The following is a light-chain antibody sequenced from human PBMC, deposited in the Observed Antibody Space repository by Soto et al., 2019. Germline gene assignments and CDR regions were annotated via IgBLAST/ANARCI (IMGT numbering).Light chain of an antibody. Sequence: QSALTQPASVSGSPGQSITISSTGTSSDVGAYNFVSWYQHHPGNAPRLMVYDVTNRPSGVSDRFSGSKSGNTASLTISGLQAEDEADYYCASYTSTTPLYVFGTATKLTVL. CDR2: DVT. J-gene: IGLJ1*01. CDR3: ASYTSTTPLYV. V-gene: IGLV2-14*03. CDR1: SSDVGAYNF.